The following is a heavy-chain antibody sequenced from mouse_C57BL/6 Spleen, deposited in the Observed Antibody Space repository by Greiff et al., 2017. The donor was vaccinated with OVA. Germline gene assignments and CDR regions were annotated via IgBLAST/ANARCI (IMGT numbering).Heavy chain of an antibody. V-gene: IGHV3-6*01. D-gene: IGHD1-1*01. CDR3: ARHYYGSSFPFAY. CDR2: ISYDGSN. CDR1: GYSITSGYY. Sequence: EVQLVESGPGLVKPSQSLSLTCSVTGYSITSGYYWNWIRQFPGNKLEWMGYISYDGSNNYNPSLKNRISITRDTSKNQFFLKLNSVTTEDTATYYCARHYYGSSFPFAYWGQGTLVTVSA. J-gene: IGHJ3*01.